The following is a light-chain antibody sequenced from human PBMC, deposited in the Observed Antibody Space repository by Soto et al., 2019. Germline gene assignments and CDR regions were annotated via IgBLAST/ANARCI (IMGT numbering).Light chain of an antibody. Sequence: DIQMTQSPSTLSGSVGDRVTITCRASQTISSWLAWYQQKPGKAPKLLIYKASTLKSGVPSRFSGSGSGREFTLTISSLQPEDFATYYCQQANSFPVTFGGGTKVDIK. CDR2: KAS. J-gene: IGKJ4*01. V-gene: IGKV1-5*03. CDR3: QQANSFPVT. CDR1: QTISSW.